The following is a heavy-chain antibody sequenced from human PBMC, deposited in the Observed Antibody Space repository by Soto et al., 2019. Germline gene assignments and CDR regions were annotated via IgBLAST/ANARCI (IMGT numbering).Heavy chain of an antibody. CDR2: INSDGSST. CDR1: GFTFSSYL. J-gene: IGHJ3*02. CDR3: ARESGSLGAFDI. Sequence: SGGSLRLSCAASGFTFSSYLMHWVRQAPGKGLVWVSRINSDGSSTSYADSVKGRFTISRDNAKNTLYLQMNSLRAEDTAVYYCARESGSLGAFDIWGQGTMVTVSS. V-gene: IGHV3-74*01. D-gene: IGHD1-26*01.